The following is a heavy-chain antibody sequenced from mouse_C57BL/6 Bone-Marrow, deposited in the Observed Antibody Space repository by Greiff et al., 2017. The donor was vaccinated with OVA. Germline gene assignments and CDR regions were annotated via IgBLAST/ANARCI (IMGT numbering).Heavy chain of an antibody. CDR2: ISDGGSYT. J-gene: IGHJ2*01. CDR1: GFTFSSYA. CDR3: ARDSLYYYGSLFDY. Sequence: EVKLMESGGGLVKPGGSLKLSCAASGFTFSSYAMSWVRQTPEKRLEWVATISDGGSYTYYPDNVKGRFTISRDNAKNNLYLQMSHLKSEDTAMYYCARDSLYYYGSLFDYWGQGTTLTVSS. D-gene: IGHD1-1*01. V-gene: IGHV5-4*01.